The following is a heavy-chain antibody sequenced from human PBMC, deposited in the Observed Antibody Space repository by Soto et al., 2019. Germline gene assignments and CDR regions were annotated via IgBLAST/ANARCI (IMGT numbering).Heavy chain of an antibody. CDR3: ARGNRHSSGSLDY. J-gene: IGHJ4*02. Sequence: QVQLVESGGGVVQPGRSLRLSCAASGFTFSSFGMHWVRQAPGKGLEWVAVIWYNGRNKYYTDSVKGRFTISRDNSRNTLYLQMNSLRAEDTAAYYCARGNRHSSGSLDYWGQGTLVTVSS. V-gene: IGHV3-33*01. D-gene: IGHD6-19*01. CDR1: GFTFSSFG. CDR2: IWYNGRNK.